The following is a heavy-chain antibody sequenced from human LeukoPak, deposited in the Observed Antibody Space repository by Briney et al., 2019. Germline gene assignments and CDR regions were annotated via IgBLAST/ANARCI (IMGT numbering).Heavy chain of an antibody. CDR2: IWYDGSNK. CDR3: SREDRYSYGYDY. CDR1: GFTFSSYG. D-gene: IGHD5-18*01. Sequence: GGSLRLSCAASGFTFSSYGMHWVRQAPGQGLEWVAVIWYDGSNKYYADSVKGRFTISRDNSKNTLYLQMNSLRAEDTAVYYCSREDRYSYGYDYWGQGTLVTVSS. V-gene: IGHV3-33*01. J-gene: IGHJ4*02.